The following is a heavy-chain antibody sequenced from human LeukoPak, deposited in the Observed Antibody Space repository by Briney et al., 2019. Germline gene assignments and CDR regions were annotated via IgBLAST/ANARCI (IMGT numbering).Heavy chain of an antibody. Sequence: GGSLRLSCASSGLTASRNYMSWVRQAAGTGLERLPVIYSGNDTNYADSLKDRFTISSDNSKNTMYLPMNTLKGEDTAVYFCARVYTGTTPTQGDSWAQGPLVTVSP. J-gene: IGHJ4*02. V-gene: IGHV3-66*01. CDR1: GLTASRNY. D-gene: IGHD1/OR15-1a*01. CDR3: ARVYTGTTPTQGDS. CDR2: IYSGNDT.